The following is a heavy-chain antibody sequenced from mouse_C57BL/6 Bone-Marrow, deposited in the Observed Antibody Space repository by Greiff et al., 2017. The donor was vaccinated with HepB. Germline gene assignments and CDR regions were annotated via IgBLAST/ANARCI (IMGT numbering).Heavy chain of an antibody. CDR2: IDPSDSYT. Sequence: VKLQQPGAELVKPGASVKLSCKASGYTFTSYWMQWVKQRPGQGLEWIGEIDPSDSYTNYNQKFKGKATLTVDTSSSTAYMQLSSLTSEDSAVYYCARGAGTFMDYWGQGTSVTVSS. CDR3: ARGAGTFMDY. CDR1: GYTFTSYW. J-gene: IGHJ4*01. D-gene: IGHD4-1*01. V-gene: IGHV1-50*01.